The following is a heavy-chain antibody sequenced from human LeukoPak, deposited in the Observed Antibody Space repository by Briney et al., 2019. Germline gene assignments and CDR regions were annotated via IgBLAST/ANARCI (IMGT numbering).Heavy chain of an antibody. CDR1: GFTVSSNY. D-gene: IGHD2-2*01. CDR2: IYSGGST. J-gene: IGHJ4*02. Sequence: GGSLRLSCAASGFTVSSNYMSWVRQAPGKGLEWVSVIYSGGSTYYADSVKGRFTISRDNSKNTLYLQMNSLRAEDTAVYYCARGGAAMPWGSFDYWGQETLVTVSS. V-gene: IGHV3-66*01. CDR3: ARGGAAMPWGSFDY.